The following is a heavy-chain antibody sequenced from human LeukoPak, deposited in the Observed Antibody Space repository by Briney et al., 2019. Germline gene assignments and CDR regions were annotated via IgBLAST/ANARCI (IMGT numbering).Heavy chain of an antibody. D-gene: IGHD2-21*02. CDR3: ARRGAAYCGGNCLTPDYYFDV. V-gene: IGHV5-51*01. CDR2: IYHANSDT. Sequence: GESLKISCKGSGYSFTTYWIGWVRQMPGKGLEWMGIIYHANSDTRYSPSFQGQVTISADKSISTAYLQWSSLRASDTAMYYCARRGAAYCGGNCLTPDYYFDVWGRGTLVTVSS. J-gene: IGHJ2*01. CDR1: GYSFTTYW.